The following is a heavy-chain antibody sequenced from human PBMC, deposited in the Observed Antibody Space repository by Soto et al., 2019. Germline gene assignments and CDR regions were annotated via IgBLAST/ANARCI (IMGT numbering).Heavy chain of an antibody. CDR3: AKDEWSTEAAQDYFDY. Sequence: EVQLLESGGGLVQPGGSLRLSCAASGFTFSSYAMSWVRQAPGKGLEWVSAISGSGGSTYYADSVKGRFTISRDNSKKTLYLQMNSLRAEDTAGYYCAKDEWSTEAAQDYFDYWGQGTLVTVSS. CDR2: ISGSGGST. D-gene: IGHD3-3*01. CDR1: GFTFSSYA. V-gene: IGHV3-23*01. J-gene: IGHJ4*02.